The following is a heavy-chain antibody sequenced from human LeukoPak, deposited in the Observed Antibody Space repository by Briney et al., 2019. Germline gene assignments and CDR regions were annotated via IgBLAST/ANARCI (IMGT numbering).Heavy chain of an antibody. CDR2: IIPIFGTA. V-gene: IGHV1-69*13. J-gene: IGHJ6*03. D-gene: IGHD3-22*01. CDR3: ARGPTPEWLLPGAYYYYYYYMDV. CDR1: GGTFSSYA. Sequence: GASVKVSCKASGGTFSSYAISWERQAPGQGLEWMGGIIPIFGTANYAQKFQGRVTITADESTSTAYMELSSLRSEDTAVYYCARGPTPEWLLPGAYYYYYYYMDVWGKGTTVTVSS.